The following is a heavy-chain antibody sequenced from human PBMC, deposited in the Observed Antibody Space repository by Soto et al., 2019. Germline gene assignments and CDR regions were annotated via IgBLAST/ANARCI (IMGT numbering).Heavy chain of an antibody. CDR1: GFTFGNFW. Sequence: EVQLVESGGGLVQPGGSLRLSCAASGFTFGNFWMHWVRQAPGKGLVWVSRINSDGSTSYADFVKGRLTISGDNAKNTVYLQMNSLRAEDTAVYYCARGLYREYGHDSWGQGALVTVSS. J-gene: IGHJ5*01. D-gene: IGHD3-10*01. V-gene: IGHV3-74*01. CDR2: INSDGST. CDR3: ARGLYREYGHDS.